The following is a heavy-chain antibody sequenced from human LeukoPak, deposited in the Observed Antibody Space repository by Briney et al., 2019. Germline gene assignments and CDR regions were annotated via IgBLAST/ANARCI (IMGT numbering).Heavy chain of an antibody. CDR2: ISGSGGST. J-gene: IGHJ3*02. V-gene: IGHV3-23*01. CDR1: GFTFSSYA. CDR3: ARDYHISAAGFAAFDI. Sequence: GSLRLSCAASGFTFSSYAMSWVRQAPGKGLEWVSAISGSGGSTYYADSVKGRFTISRDNSKNTLYLQMNSLRAEDTAVYYCARDYHISAAGFAAFDIWGQGTMVTVSS. D-gene: IGHD6-13*01.